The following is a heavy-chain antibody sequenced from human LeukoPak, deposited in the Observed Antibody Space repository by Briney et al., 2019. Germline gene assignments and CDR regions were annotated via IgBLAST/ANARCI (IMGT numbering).Heavy chain of an antibody. CDR2: IYDGGST. CDR1: GGSISSYY. CDR3: ARAARDSGSYYLYYYYGMDV. D-gene: IGHD1-26*01. V-gene: IGHV4-59*01. Sequence: PSETLSLTYTVPGGSISSYYWSWIRQPPGKGLEWSGYIYDGGSTNYNPSLKSRVTISVDTSKNQFSLKLSSVTAADTAVYYCARAARDSGSYYLYYYYGMDVWGQGTTVTVSS. J-gene: IGHJ6*02.